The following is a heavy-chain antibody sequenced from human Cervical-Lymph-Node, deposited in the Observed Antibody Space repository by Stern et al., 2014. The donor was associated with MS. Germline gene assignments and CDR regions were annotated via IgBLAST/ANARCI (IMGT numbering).Heavy chain of an antibody. CDR1: GFSFTTYW. Sequence: VQLVQSGAEVKKPGESLKISCKASGFSFTTYWIGWVRQMPGKGLEWMGIIYPGDSNTSYSPALPGQGTIPPDKSVSTAYLQWSSLKASDTAMYYCARHFTDYTSSFAYWGQGTLVTVSS. V-gene: IGHV5-51*01. CDR3: ARHFTDYTSSFAY. CDR2: IYPGDSNT. J-gene: IGHJ4*02. D-gene: IGHD6-13*01.